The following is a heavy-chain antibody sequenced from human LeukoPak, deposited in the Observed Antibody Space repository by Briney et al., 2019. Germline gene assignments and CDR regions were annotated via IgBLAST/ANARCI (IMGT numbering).Heavy chain of an antibody. Sequence: SETLSLTCTVSGYSISNGYYWGWIRQPPGKGLEWIGSMFHSGSTYYNPSLKSRVTISVDTSKNQFSLKLTSVTAADTAVYYCARDGAGYCSTTSCRAGVDYWGQGTLVTVSS. J-gene: IGHJ4*02. CDR2: MFHSGST. CDR3: ARDGAGYCSTTSCRAGVDY. V-gene: IGHV4-38-2*02. D-gene: IGHD2-2*01. CDR1: GYSISNGYY.